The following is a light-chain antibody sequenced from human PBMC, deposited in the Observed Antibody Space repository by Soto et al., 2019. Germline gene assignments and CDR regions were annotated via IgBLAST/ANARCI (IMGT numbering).Light chain of an antibody. Sequence: QSALTQPASVSGSPGQSITISCTGTSSDFGGYDYVSWYQHHPGKAPKLMIYDVSNRPSGVSNRFSGSKSGNTASLTISGLQAEDEADYYCSSYTSSSTLVFGTGTKLTVL. J-gene: IGLJ1*01. V-gene: IGLV2-14*03. CDR2: DVS. CDR3: SSYTSSSTLV. CDR1: SSDFGGYDY.